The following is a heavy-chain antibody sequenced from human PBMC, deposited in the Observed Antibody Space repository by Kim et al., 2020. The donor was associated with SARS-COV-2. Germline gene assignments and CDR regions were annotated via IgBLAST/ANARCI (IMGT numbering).Heavy chain of an antibody. CDR3: GAAGADERGLLDF. Sequence: YYEDSVKGRFTISRDKAKRTLYLQINDLRAEDSALYFGGAAGADERGLLDFWGQGTLVTVSS. J-gene: IGHJ4*02. V-gene: IGHV3-23*01. D-gene: IGHD6-19*01.